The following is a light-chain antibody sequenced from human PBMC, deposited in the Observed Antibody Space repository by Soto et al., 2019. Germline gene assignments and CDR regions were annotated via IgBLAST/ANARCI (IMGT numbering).Light chain of an antibody. Sequence: EIVWTQSPATLSLSTGERASLSCRASQSVSSYLAWYQQKPGQAPRLLIYDASNRATGIPARFSGSGSGTAFTLPISSLESEDFAVYYCQQRSNWPPITFGQGTRLEIK. CDR1: QSVSSY. V-gene: IGKV3-11*01. CDR3: QQRSNWPPIT. J-gene: IGKJ5*01. CDR2: DAS.